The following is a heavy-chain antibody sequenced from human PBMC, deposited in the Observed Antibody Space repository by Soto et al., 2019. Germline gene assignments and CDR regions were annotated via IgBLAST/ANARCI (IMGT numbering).Heavy chain of an antibody. Sequence: QVNLQESGPGLVRPSGTLSLTCAVSGASISSTTRAHWWSWVRQPPGKGLEWIGEIYHSGSTNYNPPLKSRVTMSVDKSTNQFSLKLTSVTAADTAVYYCARMVGATLVDFWGQGPLVTVSS. J-gene: IGHJ4*02. CDR2: IYHSGST. V-gene: IGHV4-4*02. D-gene: IGHD1-26*01. CDR3: ARMVGATLVDF. CDR1: GASISSTTRAHW.